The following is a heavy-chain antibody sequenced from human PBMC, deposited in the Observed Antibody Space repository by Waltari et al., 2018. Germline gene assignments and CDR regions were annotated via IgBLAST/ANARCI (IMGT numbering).Heavy chain of an antibody. J-gene: IGHJ4*02. D-gene: IGHD6-19*01. CDR1: GFTFSSYS. Sequence: EVQLVESGGGLVQPGGSLRLSCAASGFTFSSYSMNWVRQAPGKGLEWVSYISSSSSTIYYADSVKGRFTISRDNAKNSLYLQRNSLRAEDTAVYYCARELYSSGPDYWGQGTLVTVSS. V-gene: IGHV3-48*04. CDR2: ISSSSSTI. CDR3: ARELYSSGPDY.